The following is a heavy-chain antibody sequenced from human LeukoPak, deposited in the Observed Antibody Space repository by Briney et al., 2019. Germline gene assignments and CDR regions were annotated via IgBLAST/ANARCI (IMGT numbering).Heavy chain of an antibody. D-gene: IGHD6-19*01. CDR2: INPNSGGT. Sequence: ASVKVSCKASGYTFTSYYMHWVRQAPGQGLEWMGWINPNSGGTNYAQKFQGRVTMTRDTSISTAYMELSRLRSDDTAVYYCARDRLPGYSSGWYYFDYWGQGTLVTVSS. J-gene: IGHJ4*02. CDR1: GYTFTSYY. CDR3: ARDRLPGYSSGWYYFDY. V-gene: IGHV1-2*02.